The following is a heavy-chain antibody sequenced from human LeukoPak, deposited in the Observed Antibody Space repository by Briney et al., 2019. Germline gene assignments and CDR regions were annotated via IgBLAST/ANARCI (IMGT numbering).Heavy chain of an antibody. CDR3: ARHTRWLPFDY. J-gene: IGHJ4*02. Sequence: PSETLSLTCTVSGGSISSYYWSWIRQPPGKGLEWIGYIYYSGSTNYNPSLKSRVTISVDTSKNQFSLKLSSVTAADAAVCYCARHTRWLPFDYWGQGTLVTVSS. D-gene: IGHD5-24*01. CDR2: IYYSGST. V-gene: IGHV4-59*08. CDR1: GGSISSYY.